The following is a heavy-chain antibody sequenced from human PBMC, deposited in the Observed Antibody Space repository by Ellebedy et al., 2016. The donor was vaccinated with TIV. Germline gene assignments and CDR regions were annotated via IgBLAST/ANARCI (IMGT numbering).Heavy chain of an antibody. V-gene: IGHV3-33*01. J-gene: IGHJ6*02. CDR2: IWYDGSNK. CDR3: ARGAFRAPYYYGMDV. Sequence: GGSLRLXXAASGFTFSSYGMHWVRQAPGKGLEWVAVIWYDGSNKYYADSVKGRFTISRDNSKNTLYLQMNSLRAEDTAVYYCARGAFRAPYYYGMDVWGQGTTVTVSS. D-gene: IGHD2/OR15-2a*01. CDR1: GFTFSSYG.